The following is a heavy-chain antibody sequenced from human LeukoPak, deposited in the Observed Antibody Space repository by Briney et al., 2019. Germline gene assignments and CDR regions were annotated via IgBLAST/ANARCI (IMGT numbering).Heavy chain of an antibody. J-gene: IGHJ4*02. CDR2: ISSSSGYI. D-gene: IGHD5-24*01. V-gene: IGHV3-21*01. Sequence: GGSLRLSCAASGFTFSSYSMNWVRQAPGKGLEWVSSISSSSGYIYYADSVKGRFTISRDNAKNSLYLQMSSLRAEDTAVYYCATDSWLADWGQGTLVTVSS. CDR1: GFTFSSYS. CDR3: ATDSWLAD.